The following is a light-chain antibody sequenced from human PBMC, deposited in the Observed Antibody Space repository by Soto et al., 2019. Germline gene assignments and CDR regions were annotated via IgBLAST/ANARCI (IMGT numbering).Light chain of an antibody. CDR1: SSNIGPGYD. V-gene: IGLV1-40*01. J-gene: IGLJ1*01. CDR2: SNT. CDR3: QSYDSRLSGSV. Sequence: QSVLTQPSSVSVAPGQRVTISCTGSSSNIGPGYDVHWYRQLPGTAPKLLIYSNTNRPSGVPDRFSGSRSGTSASLAITGLQAEDEADYYCQSYDSRLSGSVFGTGTKVTVL.